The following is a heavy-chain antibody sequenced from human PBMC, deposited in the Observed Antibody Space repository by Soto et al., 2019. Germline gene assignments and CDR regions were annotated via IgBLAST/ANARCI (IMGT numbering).Heavy chain of an antibody. D-gene: IGHD3-10*01. V-gene: IGHV1-69*13. CDR1: GGTFSSYA. CDR2: IIPIFGTA. Sequence: ASVKVSCKASGGTFSSYAISWVRQAPGQGLEWMGGIIPIFGTANYAQKLQGRVTITADESTSTAYMELSSLRSEDTAVYYCARGTRGSVLLDAFDMWGQGTMVTV. J-gene: IGHJ3*02. CDR3: ARGTRGSVLLDAFDM.